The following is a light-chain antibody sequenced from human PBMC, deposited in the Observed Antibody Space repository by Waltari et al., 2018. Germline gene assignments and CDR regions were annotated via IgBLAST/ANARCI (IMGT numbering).Light chain of an antibody. J-gene: IGKJ4*01. CDR1: QAIDHNF. V-gene: IGKV3-20*01. CDR3: EQYDGSVLT. Sequence: IVLTQSPDTLSLSPGERATLSCRASQAIDHNFLVWYQQKPGQAPRLLIHGASRRATGVPDRFSGSGSGTDFALTISRLEVEDFAVYYCEQYDGSVLTFGGGTKLEIK. CDR2: GAS.